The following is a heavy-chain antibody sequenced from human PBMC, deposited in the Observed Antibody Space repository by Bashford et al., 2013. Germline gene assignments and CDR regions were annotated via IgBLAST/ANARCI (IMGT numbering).Heavy chain of an antibody. CDR3: VRPRGVAGVAAAWAFDI. V-gene: IGHV4-59*08. CDR1: GGSISSYY. CDR2: IYYSGST. D-gene: IGHD6-19*01. Sequence: SETLSLTCTVSGGSISSYYWSWIRQPPGKGLEWIGYIYYSGSTNYNPSLKSRVTISVDTSKNQFSLRLSSVTAADTAVYYCVRPRGVAGVAAAWAFDIWGRGTMVTVSS. J-gene: IGHJ3*02.